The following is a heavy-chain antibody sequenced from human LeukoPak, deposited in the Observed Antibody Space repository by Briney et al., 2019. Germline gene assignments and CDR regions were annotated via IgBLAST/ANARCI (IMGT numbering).Heavy chain of an antibody. J-gene: IGHJ4*02. Sequence: SETLSLTCTVSGGPIDSYYWSWIRQPPGKGLEWIGYIYYTGSTEYHPSLKSRVTISLDTSKNQSSLKLTSVTAADTAVYYCARVYQSAEYYFDYWGQGNLVSVSS. CDR2: IYYTGST. D-gene: IGHD2-2*01. CDR1: GGPIDSYY. CDR3: ARVYQSAEYYFDY. V-gene: IGHV4-59*01.